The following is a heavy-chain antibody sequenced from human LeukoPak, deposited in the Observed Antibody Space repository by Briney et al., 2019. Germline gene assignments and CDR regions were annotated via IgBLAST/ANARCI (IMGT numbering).Heavy chain of an antibody. CDR1: GFTFSSYA. D-gene: IGHD3-10*01. CDR3: AKDLRFGEFSPYYFDY. CDR2: ISGSGGST. J-gene: IGHJ4*02. Sequence: GGSLRLSCAASGFTFSSYAMSWVRQAPGKGLEWVSAISGSGGSTYYADSVKGRFTISRDNSKHTLYLHMNRLRVEDTAVYYCAKDLRFGEFSPYYFDYWGQGTLVTVSS. V-gene: IGHV3-23*01.